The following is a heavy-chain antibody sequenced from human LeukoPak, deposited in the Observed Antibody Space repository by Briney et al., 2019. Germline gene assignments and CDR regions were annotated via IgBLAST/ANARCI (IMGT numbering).Heavy chain of an antibody. CDR2: IYHSGST. Sequence: KPSETLSLTCTVSGYSISSGFYWGWIRQPPGKGLEWIGSIYHSGSTYYNPSLKSRVTISVDTSKNQFSLKLCSVTAADTAVYYCARVTGYDWESSYDYWGQGTLVTVSS. CDR1: GYSISSGFY. V-gene: IGHV4-38-2*02. CDR3: ARVTGYDWESSYDY. D-gene: IGHD5-12*01. J-gene: IGHJ4*02.